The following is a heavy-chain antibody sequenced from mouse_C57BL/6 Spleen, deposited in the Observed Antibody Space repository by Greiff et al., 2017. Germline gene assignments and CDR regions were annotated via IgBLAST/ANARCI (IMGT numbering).Heavy chain of an antibody. CDR1: GYTFTDYY. CDR3: ARSADGYLYAMDY. Sequence: EVQLQQSGPELVKPGASVKISCKASGYTFTDYYMNWVKQSHGKSLEWIGDINPNNGGTSYNQKFKGKATLTVDKSSSTAYMELRSLTSEDSAVYYCARSADGYLYAMDYWGQGTSVTVSS. J-gene: IGHJ4*01. CDR2: INPNNGGT. V-gene: IGHV1-26*01. D-gene: IGHD2-3*01.